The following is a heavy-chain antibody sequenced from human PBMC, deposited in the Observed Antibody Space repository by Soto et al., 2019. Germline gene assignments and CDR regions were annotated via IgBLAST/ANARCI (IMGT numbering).Heavy chain of an antibody. V-gene: IGHV4-30-4*01. CDR1: GGSISSGDYY. D-gene: IGHD1-7*01. CDR2: IYYSGST. CDR3: ARGFNWNSLGGYYGMDV. Sequence: SETLSLTCTVSGGSISSGDYYWRWIRQPPGKGLEWIGYIYYSGSTYYNPSLKSRVTISVDTSKNQFSLKLSSVTAADTAVYYCARGFNWNSLGGYYGMDVWGQGTTVTVSS. J-gene: IGHJ6*02.